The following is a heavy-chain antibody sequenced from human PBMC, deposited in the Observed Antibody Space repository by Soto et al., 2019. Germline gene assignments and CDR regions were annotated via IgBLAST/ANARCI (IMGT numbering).Heavy chain of an antibody. V-gene: IGHV1-3*01. J-gene: IGHJ3*02. Sequence: GASVKVSCKASGYTFTSYAMHWVRQAPGQRLEWMGWINAGNGNTKYSRKFQGRVTITRDTSASTAYMELSSLRSEDTAVYYCAREALSGTTGVNAFDIWGQGTMVTV. D-gene: IGHD1-7*01. CDR2: INAGNGNT. CDR3: AREALSGTTGVNAFDI. CDR1: GYTFTSYA.